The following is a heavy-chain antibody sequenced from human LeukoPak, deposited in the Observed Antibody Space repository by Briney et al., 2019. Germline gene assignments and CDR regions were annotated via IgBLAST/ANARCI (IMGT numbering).Heavy chain of an antibody. D-gene: IGHD1-1*01. J-gene: IGHJ4*02. CDR3: ARGQAGSTTY. CDR2: IRYDGSSK. CDR1: GFIFSNYD. Sequence: GGSLRLSCAASGFIFSNYDMHWVRQAPGKGLEWVAIIRYDGSSKYYADFVKGRFTISRDNSKNTLFLQLSSLRVGDTAIYYCARGQAGSTTYWGQGTPVTVSS. V-gene: IGHV3-30*02.